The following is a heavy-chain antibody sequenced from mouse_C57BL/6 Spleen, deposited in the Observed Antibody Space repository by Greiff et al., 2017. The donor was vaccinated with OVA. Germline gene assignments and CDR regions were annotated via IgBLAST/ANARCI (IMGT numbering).Heavy chain of an antibody. Sequence: QVQLQQSGAELVKPGASVKISCKASGYAFSSYWMNWVKQRPGKGLEWIGQIYPGDGDTNYNGKFKGKATLTADKSSSTAYMQLSSLTSEDSAVYFCARRDDYDVLFAYWGQGTLVTVSA. CDR1: GYAFSSYW. CDR3: ARRDDYDVLFAY. J-gene: IGHJ3*01. V-gene: IGHV1-80*01. D-gene: IGHD2-4*01. CDR2: IYPGDGDT.